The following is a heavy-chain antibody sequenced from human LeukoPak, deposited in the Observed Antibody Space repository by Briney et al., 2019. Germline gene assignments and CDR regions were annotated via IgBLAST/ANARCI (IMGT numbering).Heavy chain of an antibody. CDR1: GFIFSSNG. V-gene: IGHV3-33*01. D-gene: IGHD6-19*01. CDR2: IWYDGSNK. CDR3: ARDASAVAKKGFLDS. Sequence: GRSLRLSCAASGFIFSSNGMHWVRQAPGKGLEWVAVIWYDGSNKYYADSVKGRFTISRDNSKNTLYLQMNSLRAEDTAVYYCARDASAVAKKGFLDSWGQGTLVTVSS. J-gene: IGHJ4*02.